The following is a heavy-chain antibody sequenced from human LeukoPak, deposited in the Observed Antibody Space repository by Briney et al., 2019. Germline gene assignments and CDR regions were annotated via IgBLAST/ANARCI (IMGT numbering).Heavy chain of an antibody. CDR3: ARRYCSSTSCYSGRGTWFDP. CDR1: GYIFTSYW. J-gene: IGHJ5*02. CDR2: IYPGDSDT. V-gene: IGHV5-51*01. D-gene: IGHD2-2*02. Sequence: KRGGSLQISCQGSGYIFTSYWIGWVRQLPGKGLEWMGIIYPGDSDTRYSPSFQGQVTISADKSISTAYLQWSSLKASDTAMYYCARRYCSSTSCYSGRGTWFDPWGQGTLVTVSS.